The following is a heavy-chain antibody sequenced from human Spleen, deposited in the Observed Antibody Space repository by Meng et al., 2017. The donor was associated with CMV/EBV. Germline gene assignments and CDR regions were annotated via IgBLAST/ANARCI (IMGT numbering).Heavy chain of an antibody. CDR1: GASITTYY. J-gene: IGHJ3*02. CDR2: VYYTGST. D-gene: IGHD2-2*01. Sequence: GSLRLSCSVSGASITTYYWTWIRQSPGKGLEWIGFVYYTGSTNYNPSLDSRVTISLDTSNNQFSLRLNSVTAADTAVYYCARSCGSSSCYDAFDIWGQGTMVTVSS. CDR3: ARSCGSSSCYDAFDI. V-gene: IGHV4-59*01.